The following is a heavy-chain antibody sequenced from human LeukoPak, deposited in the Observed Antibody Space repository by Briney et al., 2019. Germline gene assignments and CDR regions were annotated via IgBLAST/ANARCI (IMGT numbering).Heavy chain of an antibody. Sequence: GGSLRLSCAASGFTFDDYAMHWVRHAPGKGLEWVSGISWNSGSMGYADSVKGRFTISRDNAKNSLYLQMNSLRAEDTALYYCAKDIYDYYDSSGYYYFDYWGQGTLVTVSS. CDR1: GFTFDDYA. V-gene: IGHV3-9*01. CDR2: ISWNSGSM. CDR3: AKDIYDYYDSSGYYYFDY. J-gene: IGHJ4*02. D-gene: IGHD3-22*01.